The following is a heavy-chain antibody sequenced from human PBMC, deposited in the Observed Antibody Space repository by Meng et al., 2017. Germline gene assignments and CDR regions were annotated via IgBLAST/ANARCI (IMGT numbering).Heavy chain of an antibody. V-gene: IGHV3-74*01. CDR2: INSDGSST. CDR3: ARDRVRGYSSSWYLPYNWFDP. D-gene: IGHD6-13*01. CDR1: GFTFSSYW. J-gene: IGHJ5*02. Sequence: GESLKISCAASGFTFSSYWMHWVRQAPGKGLVWVSRINSDGSSTSYADSVKGRFTISRDNAKNTLYLQMNSLRAEDTAVYYCARDRVRGYSSSWYLPYNWFDPWGQGTQVT.